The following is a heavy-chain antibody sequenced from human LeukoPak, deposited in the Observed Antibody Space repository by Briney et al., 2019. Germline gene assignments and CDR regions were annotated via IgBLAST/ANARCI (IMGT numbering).Heavy chain of an antibody. J-gene: IGHJ4*02. CDR3: ARDRSFVSGSIDY. V-gene: IGHV4-38-2*02. CDR1: GFSISSDSY. Sequence: SETLSLTCTVSGFSISSDSYWGWIRQPPGKGLEWIGSIYHSGSTYYNPSLKSRVTISVDTSKNNFSLKLSSVTAADAAVYYCARDRSFVSGSIDYWGQGTLVTVSS. CDR2: IYHSGST. D-gene: IGHD2-2*01.